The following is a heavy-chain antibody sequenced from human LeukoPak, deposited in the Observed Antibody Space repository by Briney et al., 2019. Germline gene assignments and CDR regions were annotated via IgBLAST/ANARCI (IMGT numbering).Heavy chain of an antibody. V-gene: IGHV4-61*05. CDR1: GGSISSSSYY. D-gene: IGHD4-23*01. CDR3: ARAFYGGNIGY. J-gene: IGHJ4*02. CDR2: IHYSGST. Sequence: SETLSLTCTVSGGSISSSSYYWGWIRQPPGKGLEWIGYIHYSGSTNYNPSLNSRVTISVDTSKNQFSLKLTSVTAADTAVYYCARAFYGGNIGYWGQGTLVIVSS.